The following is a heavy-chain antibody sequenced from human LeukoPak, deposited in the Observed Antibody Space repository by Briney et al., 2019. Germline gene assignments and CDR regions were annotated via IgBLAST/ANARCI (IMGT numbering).Heavy chain of an antibody. Sequence: GASVKVSCKVSGYTLTELSMHWVRQAPGKGLEWMGGFDPEDGETIYAQKFQGRVTMTEDTSTDTAYMELSSLRSEDTAVYYCATGGYGSGSYVYYFDYWGQGTLVTVSS. D-gene: IGHD3-10*01. V-gene: IGHV1-24*01. CDR2: FDPEDGET. CDR3: ATGGYGSGSYVYYFDY. J-gene: IGHJ4*02. CDR1: GYTLTELS.